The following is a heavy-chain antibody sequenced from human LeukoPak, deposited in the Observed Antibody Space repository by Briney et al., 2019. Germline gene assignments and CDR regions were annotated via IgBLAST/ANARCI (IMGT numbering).Heavy chain of an antibody. D-gene: IGHD2/OR15-2a*01. J-gene: IGHJ3*02. CDR1: GFTFSSYG. V-gene: IGHV3-30*02. Sequence: GGSLRLSCAASGFTFSSYGMHWVRQAPGKGLEWVAFIRYDGSNKYYADSVKGRFTISRDNSKNTLYLQMNSLRADDTAVYYCARTNTLYDAFDIWGQGTMVTVSS. CDR3: ARTNTLYDAFDI. CDR2: IRYDGSNK.